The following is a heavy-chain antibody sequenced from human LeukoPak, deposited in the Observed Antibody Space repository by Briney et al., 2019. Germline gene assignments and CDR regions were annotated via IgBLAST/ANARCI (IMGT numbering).Heavy chain of an antibody. D-gene: IGHD4-17*01. CDR2: IHTSSRV. CDR3: ARDRGNGNYGDYFDS. V-gene: IGHV4-61*02. CDR1: GDSITRGTYY. J-gene: IGHJ4*02. Sequence: SETLSLTCTVSGDSITRGTYYWNWIRQPAGKGLEWIERIHTSSRVNYNPSLKSRVTISIDTSRNLVSLRLTPVTAADAAVYYCARDRGNGNYGDYFDSWGQGTLVSVSS.